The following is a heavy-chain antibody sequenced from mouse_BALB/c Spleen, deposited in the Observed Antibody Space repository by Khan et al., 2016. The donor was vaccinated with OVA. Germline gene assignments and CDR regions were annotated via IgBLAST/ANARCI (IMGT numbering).Heavy chain of an antibody. V-gene: IGHV14-3*02. Sequence: VQLQQPGAELVKPGASVKLSCTTSGFNIKDTYIHWVKQRPEQGLVWIGRIDPANGYTKFDPRFRGKATITTDTSSNTAYLQLSSLTSEDTAGYYWARITYDDGSYWGQGTLVTVSS. CDR2: IDPANGYT. CDR3: ARITYDDGSY. J-gene: IGHJ3*01. CDR1: GFNIKDTY. D-gene: IGHD2-3*01.